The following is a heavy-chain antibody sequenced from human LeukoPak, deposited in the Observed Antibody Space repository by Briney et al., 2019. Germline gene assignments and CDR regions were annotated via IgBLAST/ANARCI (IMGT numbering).Heavy chain of an antibody. V-gene: IGHV3-11*04. CDR1: GFTFSDYY. CDR2: ISSSGSTT. D-gene: IGHD5-24*01. Sequence: GGSLRLSCAASGFTFSDYYMSWIRQAPGKGLEWVSYISSSGSTTYYADSVKGRFTISRDNSKNTLYLQMNSLRAEDTAVYYCARIARDGYNSVLDYWGQGTLVTVSS. CDR3: ARIARDGYNSVLDY. J-gene: IGHJ4*02.